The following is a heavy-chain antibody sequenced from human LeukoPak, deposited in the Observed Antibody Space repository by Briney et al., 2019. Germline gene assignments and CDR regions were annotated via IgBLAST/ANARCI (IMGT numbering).Heavy chain of an antibody. V-gene: IGHV4-34*01. CDR1: GETFSGYY. J-gene: IGHJ4*02. CDR3: ARAQGTVAIDY. Sequence: SETLSLTCAVYGETFSGYYWSWIRQPPGKGLEWIGEINHSGSTNYNPSLKSRVTMSVDTSKNQFSPKMTSVTAADTAVYYCARAQGTVAIDYWGQGTLVTVSS. D-gene: IGHD5-12*01. CDR2: INHSGST.